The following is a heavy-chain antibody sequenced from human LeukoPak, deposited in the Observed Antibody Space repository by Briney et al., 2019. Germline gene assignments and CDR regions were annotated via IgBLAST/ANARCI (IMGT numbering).Heavy chain of an antibody. D-gene: IGHD1-26*01. J-gene: IGHJ6*03. CDR3: ARALGGSYYYYMDV. CDR1: GYTFTSYD. V-gene: IGHV1-8*01. Sequence: ASVKVSCXASGYTFTSYDINWVRQATGQGLEWMGWMNPNSGNTGYAQKFQGRVTMTRNTSISTAYMELSSLRSEDTAVYYCARALGGSYYYYMDVWGKGTTVTVSS. CDR2: MNPNSGNT.